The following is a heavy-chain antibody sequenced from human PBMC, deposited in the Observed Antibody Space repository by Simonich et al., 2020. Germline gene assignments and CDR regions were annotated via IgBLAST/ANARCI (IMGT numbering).Heavy chain of an antibody. CDR3: ARDAAGDY. D-gene: IGHD6-13*01. Sequence: EVQLVESGGGLVKPGGSLRLSCAASGFTFSSYSMNWVRQAPGKGLEWASSVSSSSSYIYYADSGKGRFTISRDNAKNSLYLQMNSLRAEDTAVYYCARDAAGDYWGQGTLVTVSS. V-gene: IGHV3-21*01. CDR2: VSSSSSYI. J-gene: IGHJ4*02. CDR1: GFTFSSYS.